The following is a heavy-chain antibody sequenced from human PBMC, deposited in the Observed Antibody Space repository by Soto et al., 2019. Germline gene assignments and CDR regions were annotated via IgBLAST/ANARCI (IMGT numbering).Heavy chain of an antibody. Sequence: EVQLVESGGGLVQPGGSLRLSCAASGFTFISYSMNWVRQAPGKGLEWVSYISSSSSTIYYADPVKGLFTISRDNAKNSLCLQMNSLRDEDTAVYFCARERAVGIAVALNWFDPWGQGTLVTLSS. V-gene: IGHV3-48*02. D-gene: IGHD6-19*01. CDR3: ARERAVGIAVALNWFDP. CDR2: ISSSSSTI. J-gene: IGHJ5*02. CDR1: GFTFISYS.